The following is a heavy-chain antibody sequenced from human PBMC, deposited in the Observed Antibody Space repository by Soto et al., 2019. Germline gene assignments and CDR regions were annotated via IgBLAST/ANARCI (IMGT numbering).Heavy chain of an antibody. D-gene: IGHD1-26*01. CDR2: ISYDGSNK. CDR3: AKCQSGSYSLYYYYGMDV. CDR1: GFTFSSYG. V-gene: IGHV3-30*18. Sequence: GGSLRLSCAASGFTFSSYGMHWVRQAPGKGLEWVAVISYDGSNKYYADSVKGRFTISRDNSKNTLYLQMNSLRAEDTAVYYCAKCQSGSYSLYYYYGMDVWGQGTTVTVSS. J-gene: IGHJ6*02.